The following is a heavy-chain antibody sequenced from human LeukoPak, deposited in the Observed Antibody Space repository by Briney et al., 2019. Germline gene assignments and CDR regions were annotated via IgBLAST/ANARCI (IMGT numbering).Heavy chain of an antibody. CDR2: ISYDGSNK. Sequence: GRSLRLSCAASGFTFSSYGMHWVRQAPGKGLEWVAAISYDGSNKYYADSVKGRFTTSRDNYKNTVFLQMNSLRAEDTAVYYCARGAVAFDYWGQGTLVTVSS. J-gene: IGHJ4*02. V-gene: IGHV3-33*05. CDR3: ARGAVAFDY. CDR1: GFTFSSYG. D-gene: IGHD6-19*01.